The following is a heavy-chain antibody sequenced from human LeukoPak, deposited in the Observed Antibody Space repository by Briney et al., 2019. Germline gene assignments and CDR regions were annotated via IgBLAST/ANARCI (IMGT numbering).Heavy chain of an antibody. J-gene: IGHJ3*02. V-gene: IGHV3-11*01. CDR2: ISSSSSYI. CDR3: ARDSGIAAAETAFDI. D-gene: IGHD6-13*01. Sequence: LSLTCAVYGGSFSGYYWSWIRQAPGKGLEWVSSISSSSSYIYYADSVKGRFTISRDNAKNSLYLQMNSLRAEDTAVYYCARDSGIAAAETAFDIWGQGTMVTVSS. CDR1: GGSFSGYY.